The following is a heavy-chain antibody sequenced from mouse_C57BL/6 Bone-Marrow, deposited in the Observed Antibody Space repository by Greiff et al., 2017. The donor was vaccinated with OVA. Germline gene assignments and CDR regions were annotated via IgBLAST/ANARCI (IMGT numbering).Heavy chain of an antibody. Sequence: QVQLQQSGAELARPGASVKLSCKASGYTFTSYGISWVKQRTGQGLEWIGEIYPGSGNTYYNEKFKGKATLTADKSSSTAYMELRSLTSEDSAVYFCARERNSSGYVRFAYWGQGTLVTVSA. CDR1: GYTFTSYG. J-gene: IGHJ3*01. CDR3: ARERNSSGYVRFAY. CDR2: IYPGSGNT. V-gene: IGHV1-81*01. D-gene: IGHD3-2*02.